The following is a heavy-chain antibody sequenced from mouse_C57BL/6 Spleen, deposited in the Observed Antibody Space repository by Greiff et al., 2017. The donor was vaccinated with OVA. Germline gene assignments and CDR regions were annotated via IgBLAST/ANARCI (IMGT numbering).Heavy chain of an antibody. CDR2: ISSGGSYT. CDR3: ARDSYYYGSSYGYWYFDV. D-gene: IGHD1-1*01. CDR1: GFTFSSYG. Sequence: DVMLVESGGDLVKPGGSLKLSCAASGFTFSSYGMSWVRQTPDKRLEWVATISSGGSYTYYPDSVKGRFTISRDNAKNTLYLQMSSLKSEDTAMYYCARDSYYYGSSYGYWYFDVWGTGTTVTVSS. J-gene: IGHJ1*03. V-gene: IGHV5-6*02.